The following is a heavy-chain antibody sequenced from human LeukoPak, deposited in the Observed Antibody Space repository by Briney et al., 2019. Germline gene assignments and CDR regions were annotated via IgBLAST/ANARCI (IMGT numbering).Heavy chain of an antibody. J-gene: IGHJ3*02. V-gene: IGHV1-69*13. Sequence: GASVKVSCKASGGTFSSYAISWVRQAPGQGLEWMGGIIPIFGTANYAQKFQGRVTITADESTSTAYMELSSLRSEDTAVYYCARGDSGYDPAFDIWGQGTMVIVSS. CDR2: IIPIFGTA. D-gene: IGHD5-12*01. CDR1: GGTFSSYA. CDR3: ARGDSGYDPAFDI.